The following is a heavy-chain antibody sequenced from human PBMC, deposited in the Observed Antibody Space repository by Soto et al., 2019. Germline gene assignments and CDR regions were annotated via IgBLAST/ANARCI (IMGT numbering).Heavy chain of an antibody. V-gene: IGHV3-23*01. CDR1: GFTLSSYA. CDR2: ISGSGGTT. Sequence: EVQLLESGGGLVQPGGSLRLSCAASGFTLSSYAMSWVRQAPGKGLEWVSAISGSGGTTYYAHSVKGRFTISRDTSKNTLYLRMHSLRAEDTAVYYCVKVERYYYDSSGYYSSPLFWCQRTLVPVSS. J-gene: IGHJ4*02. CDR3: VKVERYYYDSSGYYSSPLF. D-gene: IGHD3-22*01.